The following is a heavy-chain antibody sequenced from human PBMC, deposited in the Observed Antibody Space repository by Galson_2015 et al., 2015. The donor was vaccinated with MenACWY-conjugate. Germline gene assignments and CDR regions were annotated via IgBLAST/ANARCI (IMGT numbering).Heavy chain of an antibody. J-gene: IGHJ4*02. V-gene: IGHV3-21*01. CDR2: ISSGSTYI. Sequence: SLRLSCAASGFTFNTYSMNWVRQAPGQGLEWVSSISSGSTYIYYADSVKGRFTISRDNAKNSLYLHINSLRAEDTAVYYCARVGRGSDGYYFEYWGQGTQVTVSS. CDR1: GFTFNTYS. D-gene: IGHD1-1*01. CDR3: ARVGRGSDGYYFEY.